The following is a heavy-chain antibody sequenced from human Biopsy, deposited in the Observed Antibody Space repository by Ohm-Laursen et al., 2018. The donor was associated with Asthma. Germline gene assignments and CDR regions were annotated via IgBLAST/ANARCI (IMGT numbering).Heavy chain of an antibody. CDR2: VNTGNGDT. Sequence: GASVKVSCKASGYNFISFAIHWERQAPGQRLEWMGWVNTGNGDTKYSQKFQGRVTITRDTSASTAYMELRSLRSEDTATYYCARTYYDFLTGQVKDVFGVWGQGTMVTVSS. D-gene: IGHD3-9*01. CDR3: ARTYYDFLTGQVKDVFGV. J-gene: IGHJ3*01. CDR1: GYNFISFA. V-gene: IGHV1-3*04.